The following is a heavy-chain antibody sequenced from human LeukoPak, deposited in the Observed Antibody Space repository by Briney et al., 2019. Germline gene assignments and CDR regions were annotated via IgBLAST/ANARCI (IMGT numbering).Heavy chain of an antibody. J-gene: IGHJ3*02. V-gene: IGHV3-7*01. CDR3: SGGPRGGAFDI. Sequence: GGSLRLSCAASGFTFSSYWMSWVRQTPGKGLEWVANIKQDGSEKSSVDSVKGRFTISRDNAKNSLYLQMNSLRAEDTAVYYCSGGPRGGAFDIWGQGTMVTVSS. CDR1: GFTFSSYW. CDR2: IKQDGSEK. D-gene: IGHD6-25*01.